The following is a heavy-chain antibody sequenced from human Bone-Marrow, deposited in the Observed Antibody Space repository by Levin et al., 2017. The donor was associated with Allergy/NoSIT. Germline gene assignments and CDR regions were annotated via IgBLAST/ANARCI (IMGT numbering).Heavy chain of an antibody. Sequence: SQTLSLTCTVSGGSIKSSSYYWSWIRQPPGKGLEWIGSIYYTGSTYYNPSLESRVTISVDTPNNQFSLQLTSVTAADTAVYYCARYIGSPSCHFGYWGQGALVTVAS. D-gene: IGHD2-2*01. CDR3: ARYIGSPSCHFGY. V-gene: IGHV4-39*01. CDR2: IYYTGST. CDR1: GGSIKSSSYY. J-gene: IGHJ4*02.